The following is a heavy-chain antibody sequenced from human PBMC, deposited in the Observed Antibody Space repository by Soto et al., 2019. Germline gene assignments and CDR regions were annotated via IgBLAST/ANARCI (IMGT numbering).Heavy chain of an antibody. CDR3: ARRGSLPYYYGMDV. Sequence: GGSLILSCAASGFTFRSYSMNWVRQAPGKGLEWVSYISSSSSTIYYADSVKGRFTISRDNAKNSLYLQMNSLRDEDTAVYYCARRGSLPYYYGMDVWGQGTTVTVSS. J-gene: IGHJ6*02. CDR1: GFTFRSYS. CDR2: ISSSSSTI. V-gene: IGHV3-48*02. D-gene: IGHD3-10*01.